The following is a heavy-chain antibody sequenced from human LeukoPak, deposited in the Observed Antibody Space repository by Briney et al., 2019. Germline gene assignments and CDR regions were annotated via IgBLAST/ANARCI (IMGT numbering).Heavy chain of an antibody. CDR3: AKVAVAGGEIDY. V-gene: IGHV3-30*18. CDR1: GFTFSSYG. J-gene: IGHJ4*02. Sequence: GGSLRLSCAASGFTFSSYGMHWVRQAPGKGLEWVAVISYDGSNKYYADSVKGRFTISRDNSKNTLYLQMNSLRVEDTAVYYCAKVAVAGGEIDYWGQGTLVTVSS. CDR2: ISYDGSNK. D-gene: IGHD6-19*01.